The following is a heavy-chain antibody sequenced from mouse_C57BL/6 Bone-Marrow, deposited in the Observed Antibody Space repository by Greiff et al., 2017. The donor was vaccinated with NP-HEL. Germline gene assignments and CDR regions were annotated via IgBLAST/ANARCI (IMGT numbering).Heavy chain of an antibody. CDR2: INPGSGGT. V-gene: IGHV1-54*01. D-gene: IGHD6-1*01. Sequence: VQLKESGAELVRPGTSVKVSCKASGYAFTNYLIEWVKQRPGQGLEWIGVINPGSGGTNYNEKFKGKATLTADKSSSTAYMQLSSLTSEDSAVYFCARLALYYYAMDYWGQGTSVTVSS. CDR3: ARLALYYYAMDY. J-gene: IGHJ4*01. CDR1: GYAFTNYL.